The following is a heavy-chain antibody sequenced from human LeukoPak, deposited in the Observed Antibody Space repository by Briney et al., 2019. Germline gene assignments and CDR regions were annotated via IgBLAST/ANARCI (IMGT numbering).Heavy chain of an antibody. CDR2: IYYSGST. V-gene: IGHV4-39*01. CDR1: GGSISSSSYY. CDR3: ASQVPIAAAGTNSFDY. Sequence: SETLSLTCTVSGGSISSSSYYWGWVRQPPGTGLEWIGSIYYSGSTHYNPSLKSRVTISVDTSKNQFSLKLSSVTAADTAVYYCASQVPIAAAGTNSFDYWGQGTLVTVSS. D-gene: IGHD6-13*01. J-gene: IGHJ4*02.